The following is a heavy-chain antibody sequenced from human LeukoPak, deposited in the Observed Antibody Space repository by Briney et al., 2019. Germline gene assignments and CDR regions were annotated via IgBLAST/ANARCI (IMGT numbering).Heavy chain of an antibody. CDR2: INSDGSLT. D-gene: IGHD2-8*01. Sequence: PGGSLRLSCAASGFTFSSYWMQWVRQAPGKGLVWVSRINSDGSLTSYADSVKGRFTISRDNAKNTLYLQMNSLRAEDTAVYYCARTLYCSNGVCYILDYRGQGTLLTVSS. CDR1: GFTFSSYW. J-gene: IGHJ4*02. V-gene: IGHV3-74*01. CDR3: ARTLYCSNGVCYILDY.